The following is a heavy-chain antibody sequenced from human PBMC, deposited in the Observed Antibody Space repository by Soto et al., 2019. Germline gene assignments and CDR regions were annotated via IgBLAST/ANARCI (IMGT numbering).Heavy chain of an antibody. V-gene: IGHV1-18*01. Sequence: QVQLVQSGAEVKKPGASVKVSCKASGYTFTSYGISWVRQAPGQGLEWMGWISAYNGNTNYAQKLQGRVTMTTDTSTSTANMELRRLRSVDTAEYYCARDRSMHLDWYGSEQTNWFDPWGQGTLVTVSS. J-gene: IGHJ5*02. D-gene: IGHD3-9*01. CDR1: GYTFTSYG. CDR3: ARDRSMHLDWYGSEQTNWFDP. CDR2: ISAYNGNT.